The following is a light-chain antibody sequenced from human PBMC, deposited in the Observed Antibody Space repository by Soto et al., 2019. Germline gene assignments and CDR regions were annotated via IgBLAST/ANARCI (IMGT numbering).Light chain of an antibody. Sequence: QAVVTQPRSVSGAPGQRVTISCTGSSSNIGAGYDVHWYQQRPGTAPKLLIFGNINRPSGVSDRFSGSKSGTSASLAITGLQAEDEGDYYCQSYDSTLSARYVFGTGTKLTVL. J-gene: IGLJ1*01. CDR3: QSYDSTLSARYV. CDR2: GNI. CDR1: SSNIGAGYD. V-gene: IGLV1-40*01.